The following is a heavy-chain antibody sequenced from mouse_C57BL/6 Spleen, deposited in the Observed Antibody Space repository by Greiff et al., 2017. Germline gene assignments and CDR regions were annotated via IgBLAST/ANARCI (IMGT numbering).Heavy chain of an antibody. CDR1: GYTFTSYW. D-gene: IGHD1-1*01. Sequence: QVQLQPPGTELVKPGASVKLSCKASGYTFTSYWMHWVKQRPGQGLEWIGNINPSNGGTNYNEKFKSKATLTVDKSSSTAYMQLSSLTSEDSAVYDGAREVYYGSSPYYAMDDWGKGTSVTVSS. J-gene: IGHJ4*01. CDR3: AREVYYGSSPYYAMDD. CDR2: INPSNGGT. V-gene: IGHV1-53*01.